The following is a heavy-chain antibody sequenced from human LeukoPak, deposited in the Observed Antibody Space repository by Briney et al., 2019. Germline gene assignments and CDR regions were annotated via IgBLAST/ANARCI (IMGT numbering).Heavy chain of an antibody. D-gene: IGHD3-10*02. CDR3: ASGLGSGSYYAY. Sequence: ASVKVSCKASGYIFTNYGISWVRQAPGQGLEWMGCISAYNDNTNYAQKVQGRLTMTADTSTSTDYMELKSLRSDETAVYSCASGLGSGSYYAYWGQGTLVTVSS. J-gene: IGHJ4*02. CDR2: ISAYNDNT. V-gene: IGHV1-18*01. CDR1: GYIFTNYG.